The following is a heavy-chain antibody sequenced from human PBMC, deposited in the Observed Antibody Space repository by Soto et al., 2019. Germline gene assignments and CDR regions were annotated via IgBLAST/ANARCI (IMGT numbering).Heavy chain of an antibody. Sequence: VKVSCKDAGGTFSSYAIRRVRQAPGQGLEWMGGIIPIFGTANYAQKFQGRVTITADESTSTAYMELSSLRSEDTAVYYCARDHYGDYSTWFDPWGQGTLVTVSS. CDR2: IIPIFGTA. J-gene: IGHJ5*02. CDR3: ARDHYGDYSTWFDP. V-gene: IGHV1-69*01. D-gene: IGHD4-17*01. CDR1: GGTFSSYA.